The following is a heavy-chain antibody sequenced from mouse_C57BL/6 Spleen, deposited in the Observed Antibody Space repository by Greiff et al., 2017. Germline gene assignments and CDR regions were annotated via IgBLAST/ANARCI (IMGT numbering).Heavy chain of an antibody. D-gene: IGHD1-1*01. CDR3: ARGVGSSYTYFGD. Sequence: VQLQQSGPVLVKPGASVKMSCKASGYTFTDYYMNWVKQSHGKSLEWIGVINPYNGGTSYNQKFKGKATLTVDKSSSTAYMELNRLTAEDSAVYYCARGVGSSYTYFGDWGQGTTLSVSS. J-gene: IGHJ2*01. V-gene: IGHV1-19*01. CDR2: INPYNGGT. CDR1: GYTFTDYY.